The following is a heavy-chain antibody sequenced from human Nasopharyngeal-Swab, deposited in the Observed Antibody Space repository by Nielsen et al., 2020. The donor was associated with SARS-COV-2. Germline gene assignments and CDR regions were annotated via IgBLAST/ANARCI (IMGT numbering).Heavy chain of an antibody. CDR1: GFTFSSYA. D-gene: IGHD2-2*01. V-gene: IGHV3-30*04. J-gene: IGHJ4*02. Sequence: GESLKISCAASGFTFSSYAMHWVRQAPGKGPEWVAVISYDGSNKYYADSVKGRFTISRDNSKNTLYLQMNSLRAEDTAVYYCARGPDGVVVPAAILYWGQGTLVTVSS. CDR2: ISYDGSNK. CDR3: ARGPDGVVVPAAILY.